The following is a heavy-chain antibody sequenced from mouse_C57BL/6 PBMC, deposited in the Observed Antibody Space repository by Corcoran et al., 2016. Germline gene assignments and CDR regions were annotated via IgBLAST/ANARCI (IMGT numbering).Heavy chain of an antibody. V-gene: IGHV1-18*01. CDR2: INPNNGGT. D-gene: IGHD1-1*01. CDR3: ARNYYGSSYGWYFDV. CDR1: GYTFTDYN. Sequence: EVQLQQSGPELVKPGASVKIPCKASGYTFTDYNMDWVKQSHGKSLEWIGDINPNNGGTIYNQKFKGKATLTVDKSSNTAYMELRSLTSEDTAVYYWARNYYGSSYGWYFDVCGTGTTVTVSS. J-gene: IGHJ1*03.